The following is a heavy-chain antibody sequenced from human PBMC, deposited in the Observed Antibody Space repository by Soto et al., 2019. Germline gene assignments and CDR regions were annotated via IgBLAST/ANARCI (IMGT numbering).Heavy chain of an antibody. Sequence: PSETLSLTCTVSGGSVSSGSYYWSWIRQPPGKGLEWVGYIYYSGSTNYNPSLKSRVTISVDTSKNQFSLKLSSVTAADTAVYYCSSGWIGYNWFDPWGQGTLVTVSS. CDR3: SSGWIGYNWFDP. J-gene: IGHJ5*02. D-gene: IGHD6-19*01. CDR1: GGSVSSGSYY. V-gene: IGHV4-61*01. CDR2: IYYSGST.